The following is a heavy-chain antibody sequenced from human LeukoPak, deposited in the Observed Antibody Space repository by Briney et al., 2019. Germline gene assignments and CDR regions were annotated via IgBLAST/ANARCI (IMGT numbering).Heavy chain of an antibody. D-gene: IGHD3-22*01. Sequence: GGSLRLSCAASGFTFSSYAMSWVRQAPGKGLEWVSAISGSGGSTYYADSVKGRFTISRDNSKNTLYLPMNSLRAEDTAVYYCAKSQRGNYDSSGYYYRARAVDYWGQGTLVTVSP. J-gene: IGHJ4*02. CDR2: ISGSGGST. CDR3: AKSQRGNYDSSGYYYRARAVDY. V-gene: IGHV3-23*01. CDR1: GFTFSSYA.